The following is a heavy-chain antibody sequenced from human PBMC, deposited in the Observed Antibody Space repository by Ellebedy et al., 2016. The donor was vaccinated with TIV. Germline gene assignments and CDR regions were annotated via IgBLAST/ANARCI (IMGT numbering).Heavy chain of an antibody. Sequence: GGSLRLSCVASGFSFRSYWMSWVRQAPGKGLEWVANIYQDGSTQYYVASVKGRFTISRDNAKNSLFLQMNSLRVEDTAVYYCARRGSYGDYAVQVNSWFDRWGRGTLVSVSS. CDR3: ARRGSYGDYAVQVNSWFDR. J-gene: IGHJ5*02. CDR1: GFSFRSYW. D-gene: IGHD3-16*01. V-gene: IGHV3-7*01. CDR2: IYQDGSTQ.